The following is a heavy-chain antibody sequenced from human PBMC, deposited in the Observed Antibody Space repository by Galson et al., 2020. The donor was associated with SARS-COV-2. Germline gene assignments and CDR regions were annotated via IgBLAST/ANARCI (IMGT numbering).Heavy chain of an antibody. Sequence: GESLKISCAASGFTFSSYAMSWVRQAPGKGLEWVSAISGSGGSTYYADSVKGRFTISRDNSKNTLYLQMNSLRAEDTAVYYCARDDYYGSGSYYGMDVWGQGTTVTVSS. J-gene: IGHJ6*02. CDR3: ARDDYYGSGSYYGMDV. CDR2: ISGSGGST. D-gene: IGHD3-10*01. V-gene: IGHV3-23*01. CDR1: GFTFSSYA.